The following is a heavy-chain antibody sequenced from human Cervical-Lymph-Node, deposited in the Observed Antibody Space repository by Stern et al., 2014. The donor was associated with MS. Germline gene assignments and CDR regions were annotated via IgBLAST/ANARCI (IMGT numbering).Heavy chain of an antibody. CDR3: AREALKMATVLYYDS. Sequence: QMQLVQSGAEVKKPGSSVKVSCKASGDSFSNYAINWVRQAPGQGLEWLGGIIPMLGTANYAQRFQDRVTISADESTTTAYMELTSLRSDDTAVYYCAREALKMATVLYYDSWGQGTLVTVSS. CDR1: GDSFSNYA. V-gene: IGHV1-69*01. J-gene: IGHJ4*02. D-gene: IGHD5-24*01. CDR2: IIPMLGTA.